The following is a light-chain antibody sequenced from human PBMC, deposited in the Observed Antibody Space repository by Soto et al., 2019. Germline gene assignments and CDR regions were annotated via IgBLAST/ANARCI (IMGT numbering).Light chain of an antibody. CDR1: QDISNY. V-gene: IGKV1-27*01. CDR3: QKYEIAPLT. Sequence: DIQMTQSPSSLSASVGDRVTITCQASQDISNYLAWYQQKPGKDPNLLIYDASTLQSGVPSRFSGSGSGTDFTLTISSLQPEDVATYYCQKYEIAPLTFGGGTRVDI. J-gene: IGKJ4*01. CDR2: DAS.